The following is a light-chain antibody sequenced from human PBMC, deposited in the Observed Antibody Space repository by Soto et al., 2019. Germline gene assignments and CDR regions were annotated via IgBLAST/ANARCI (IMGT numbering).Light chain of an antibody. J-gene: IGLJ1*01. CDR2: EVI. CDR3: CSYAGSSVYV. V-gene: IGLV2-23*02. CDR1: GSVVGTFNL. Sequence: SVLAHVASVSGSPGHSITISCTGTGSVVGTFNLVSWNQQHPGKAPRLMIYEVIKRPSGVSNRFSGSKSGNTASLTISGLQAEDEADYYCCSYAGSSVYVFGTGTKVTVL.